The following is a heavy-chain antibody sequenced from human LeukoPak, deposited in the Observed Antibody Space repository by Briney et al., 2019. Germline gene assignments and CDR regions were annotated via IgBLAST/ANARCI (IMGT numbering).Heavy chain of an antibody. CDR2: ISAYNGNT. J-gene: IGHJ6*02. Sequence: ASVKGSCKASGYTFTSYGISWVRQAPGQGLEWMGWISAYNGNTNYAQKLQGRVTMTTDTSTSTAYMELRSPRSDDTAVYYCARDPLGWEPAAVSFYYGMDVWGQGTTVTVSS. CDR1: GYTFTSYG. D-gene: IGHD2-2*01. V-gene: IGHV1-18*01. CDR3: ARDPLGWEPAAVSFYYGMDV.